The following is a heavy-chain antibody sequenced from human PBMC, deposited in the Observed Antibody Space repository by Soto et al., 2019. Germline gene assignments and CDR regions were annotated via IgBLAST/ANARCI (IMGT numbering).Heavy chain of an antibody. CDR3: ARDLGRRQTTD. Sequence: EVRLVESGGGLVQPGGSLRLSCAASGFTFSSYWMPWVRQAPGKGLEWVANIKQGGSGKYYVDSVRGRFSISRDTAKNSLYLQMNSLSAEDTAVYYCARDLGRRQTTDWGQGTRVIVSS. J-gene: IGHJ4*02. CDR2: IKQGGSGK. D-gene: IGHD3-16*01. V-gene: IGHV3-7*01. CDR1: GFTFSSYW.